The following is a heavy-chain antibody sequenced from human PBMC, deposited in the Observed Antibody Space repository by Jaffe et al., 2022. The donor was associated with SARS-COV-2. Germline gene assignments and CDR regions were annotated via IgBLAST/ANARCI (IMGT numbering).Heavy chain of an antibody. J-gene: IGHJ6*02. CDR3: VRDHPKAAWLLLENQRGGYYYYGMDV. D-gene: IGHD2-15*01. CDR2: IYYSGST. Sequence: QVQLQESGPGLVKPSQTLSLTCTVSGGSISSGDYYWSWIRQPPGKALEWIGYIYYSGSTYYNPSLKSRLTMSVDTSKNQFSLNLSSVTAADTAVYYCVRDHPKAAWLLLENQRGGYYYYGMDVWGQGTTVTVSS. V-gene: IGHV4-30-4*01. CDR1: GGSISSGDYY.